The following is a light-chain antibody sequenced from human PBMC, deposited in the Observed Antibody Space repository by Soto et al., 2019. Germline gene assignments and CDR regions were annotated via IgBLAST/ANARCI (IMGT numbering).Light chain of an antibody. V-gene: IGKV3-15*01. CDR2: GAS. J-gene: IGKJ2*01. CDR3: QQGHNWPLT. CDR1: QSINSE. Sequence: EIVMTQPPATLSLSPGERAALSCRASQSINSELAWYQQKPGQPPRLLIYGASTRATGVPARFTGSESGSEFTLTISGLQSEDFAVYYCQQGHNWPLTFGQGTRIEI.